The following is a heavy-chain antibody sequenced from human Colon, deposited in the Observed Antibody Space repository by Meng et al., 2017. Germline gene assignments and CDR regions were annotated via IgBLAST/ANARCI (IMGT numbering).Heavy chain of an antibody. D-gene: IGHD4-17*01. CDR3: ASYTTTVTTARYAFDI. CDR1: GGSFSGYY. Sequence: SEILSLTCAVYGGSFSGYYWSWIRQPPGKGLEWIGEINHSGSTNYNPSLKSRVTISVDTSKNQFSLKLSSVAAADTAVYYCASYTTTVTTARYAFDIWGQGTMVTVSS. J-gene: IGHJ3*02. CDR2: INHSGST. V-gene: IGHV4-34*01.